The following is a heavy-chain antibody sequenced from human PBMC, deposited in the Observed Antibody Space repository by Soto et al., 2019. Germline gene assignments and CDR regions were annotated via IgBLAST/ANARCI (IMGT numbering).Heavy chain of an antibody. CDR2: IQSGGPT. CDR3: ARDDVLCDGGRCYGVPLAV. CDR1: GFTVSSKY. D-gene: IGHD2-15*01. V-gene: IGHV3-66*01. Sequence: EVQLVESGGGLVQPGGSLRLSCAASGFTVSSKYMSWVRQAPGKGLEWVSLIQSGGPTYYADSVKGRFTISRDTSENTVHLQMDSLRAADTAVYYCARDDVLCDGGRCYGVPLAVWGKGTTVTVSS. J-gene: IGHJ6*04.